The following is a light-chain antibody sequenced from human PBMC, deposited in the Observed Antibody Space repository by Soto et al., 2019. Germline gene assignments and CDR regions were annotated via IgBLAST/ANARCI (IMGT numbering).Light chain of an antibody. CDR2: GAS. CDR3: QQYNNWPPKYT. Sequence: EIVMTQSPATLSVSPGERATLSCRASQSVSSNLAWYQQKPGQAPRLLIYGASTRATGIPARFSGSGSGTDSTLTISTLQSEDFAVYYCQQYNNWPPKYTFGQGTKLEIK. CDR1: QSVSSN. J-gene: IGKJ2*01. V-gene: IGKV3-15*01.